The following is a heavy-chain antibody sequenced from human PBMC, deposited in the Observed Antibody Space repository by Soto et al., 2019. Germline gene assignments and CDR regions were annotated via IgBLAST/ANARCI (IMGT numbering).Heavy chain of an antibody. D-gene: IGHD3-16*01. J-gene: IGHJ3*02. CDR2: ISYSGST. CDR3: ARYLGGLDI. V-gene: IGHV4-30-4*01. Sequence: SLTCTVSGGSISSGNYYWSWIRQPPGKGLEWIGFISYSGSTYYNASLKSRFTISVDTSKNQFSLNLSFVTAADTAVYYCARYLGGLDIWGQGTMVTVSS. CDR1: GGSISSGNYY.